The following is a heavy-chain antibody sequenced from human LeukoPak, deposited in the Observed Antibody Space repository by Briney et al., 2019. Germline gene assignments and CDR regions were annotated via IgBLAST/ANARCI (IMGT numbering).Heavy chain of an antibody. CDR3: AYGISSGWYF. CDR2: INHSGST. D-gene: IGHD6-19*01. Sequence: SETLSLTCAVYGGSFSGYYWSWIRQPPGKGLEWIGEINHSGSTNYNPSLKSRVTISVDTSKNQFSLKLSSVTAADTAVYYCAYGISSGWYFWGQGTLVTVSS. V-gene: IGHV4-34*01. J-gene: IGHJ4*02. CDR1: GGSFSGYY.